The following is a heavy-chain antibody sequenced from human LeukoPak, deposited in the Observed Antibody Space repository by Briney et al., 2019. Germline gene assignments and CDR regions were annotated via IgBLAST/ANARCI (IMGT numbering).Heavy chain of an antibody. CDR3: ARTGPERYCSSTSCPFPPDYYMDV. D-gene: IGHD2-2*01. V-gene: IGHV4-31*03. CDR2: IYYSGST. CDR1: GGSISSGGYY. J-gene: IGHJ6*03. Sequence: SETLSLTCTVSGGSISSGGYYWSWIRPHPGKGLEWIGYIYYSGSTYYNPSLKSRVTISVDTSKNQFSLKLSSVTAADTAVYYCARTGPERYCSSTSCPFPPDYYMDVWGKGTTVTVSS.